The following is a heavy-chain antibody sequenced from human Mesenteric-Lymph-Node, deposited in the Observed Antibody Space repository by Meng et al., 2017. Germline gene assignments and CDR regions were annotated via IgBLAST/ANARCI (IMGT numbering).Heavy chain of an antibody. V-gene: IGHV7-4-1*01. CDR3: ARGDYYDSSGLDY. J-gene: IGHJ4*02. Sequence: QLQLVQSGAEFRKPVVVVKFSCKASGYTFTSYVINWVRRAPGQGLEWMGWINPNTGNPTYAQGFTGRFVFSLDASVSTAYLQIGSLKAEDTAVYYRARGDYYDSSGLDYWGQGTLVTVSS. CDR2: INPNTGNP. D-gene: IGHD3-22*01. CDR1: GYTFTSYV.